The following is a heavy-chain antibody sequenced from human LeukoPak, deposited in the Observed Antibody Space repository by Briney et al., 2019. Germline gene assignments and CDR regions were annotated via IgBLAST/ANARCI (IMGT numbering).Heavy chain of an antibody. V-gene: IGHV1-2*02. CDR1: GYTFTGYY. D-gene: IGHD3-22*01. CDR3: WVVITHDAFDI. CDR2: INPNSGGT. J-gene: IGHJ3*02. Sequence: ASVKVSCKASGYTFTGYYMHWVRQGPGQGLEWMGWINPNSGGTNYAQKFQGRVTMTRDTSISTAYMELSRLRSDDTAVYYCWVVITHDAFDIWGQGTMVTVSS.